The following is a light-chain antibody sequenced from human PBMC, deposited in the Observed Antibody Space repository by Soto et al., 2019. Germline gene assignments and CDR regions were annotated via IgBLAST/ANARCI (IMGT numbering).Light chain of an antibody. J-gene: IGKJ1*01. CDR1: QSVSIN. V-gene: IGKV3-15*01. CDR2: DAS. CDR3: QQYNDWPPWT. Sequence: ERALTQSPVTLSVSPGERVTPSCRASQSVSINLAWYQQKPGQAPRLLIYDASSRATGVPARFSGSGSGTEFTLTISSLQSEDLAVYYCQQYNDWPPWTFGQGTKVDIK.